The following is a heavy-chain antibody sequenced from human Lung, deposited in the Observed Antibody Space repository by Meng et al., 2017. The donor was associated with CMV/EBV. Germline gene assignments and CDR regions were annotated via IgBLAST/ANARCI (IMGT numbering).Heavy chain of an antibody. Sequence: SXXVSXKASGGTFSSYAISWVRQAPGQGLEWMGGIIPILGIANYAQKFQGRVTITADKSTSTAYMELRSLRSEDTAVYYCARTPNRNCSSTSCDGRYYGMDVXGQGXTVTVSS. J-gene: IGHJ6*02. CDR2: IIPILGIA. D-gene: IGHD2-2*01. CDR1: GGTFSSYA. V-gene: IGHV1-69*10. CDR3: ARTPNRNCSSTSCDGRYYGMDV.